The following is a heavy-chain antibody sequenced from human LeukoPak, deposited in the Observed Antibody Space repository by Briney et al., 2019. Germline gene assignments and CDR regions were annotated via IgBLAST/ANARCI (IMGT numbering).Heavy chain of an antibody. CDR2: IKQDGSEK. CDR1: GFTFSSYW. J-gene: IGHJ6*04. V-gene: IGHV3-7*01. D-gene: IGHD3-10*02. CDR3: AELGVTMIGGV. Sequence: GGSLRLSCAASGFTFSSYWMSWVRQAPGKGLEWVANIKQDGSEKYYVDSVKGRFTISRDNAKNSLYLQMDSLRAEDTAVYYCAELGVTMIGGVWGKGTTVTISS.